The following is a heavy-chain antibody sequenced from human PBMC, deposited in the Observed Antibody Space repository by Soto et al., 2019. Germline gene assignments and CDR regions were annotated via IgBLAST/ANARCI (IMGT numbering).Heavy chain of an antibody. CDR2: MHYTGFS. D-gene: IGHD6-6*01. V-gene: IGHV4-59*02. CDR1: GDSVTSHY. CDR3: ARVSSSIAARGAVLYYYYYMDV. J-gene: IGHJ6*03. Sequence: SETLSLTCSFSGDSVTSHYLTWIRQSPEKGLEWIGYMHYTGFSHYNPSLKSRLTLSVDRSKNQFTLQLTSVTVADTAVYYCARVSSSIAARGAVLYYYYYMDVWGKGTTVTVSS.